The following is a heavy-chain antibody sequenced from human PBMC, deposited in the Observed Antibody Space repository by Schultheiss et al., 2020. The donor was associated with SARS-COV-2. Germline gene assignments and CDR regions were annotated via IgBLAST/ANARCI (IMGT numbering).Heavy chain of an antibody. V-gene: IGHV4-59*02. J-gene: IGHJ2*01. CDR1: GVSVTTYC. D-gene: IGHD3-3*01. Sequence: SETLSLTCTVSGVSVTTYCWNWIRRPPGKGLEWIGFIHDSGSTNYNPSLKSRVTISGDTSKNQLSLKLSSVTAADTAVYYCARRTYYDFWSGQTDWYFDLWGRGTLVTVSS. CDR2: IHDSGST. CDR3: ARRTYYDFWSGQTDWYFDL.